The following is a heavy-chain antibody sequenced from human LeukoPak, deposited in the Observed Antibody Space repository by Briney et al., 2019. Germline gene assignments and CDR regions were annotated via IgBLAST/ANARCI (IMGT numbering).Heavy chain of an antibody. CDR3: ARDATTATGWVYMDV. D-gene: IGHD6-13*01. V-gene: IGHV3-7*01. CDR2: IKQDGSEK. CDR1: GFTFSSYW. Sequence: PGGSLRLSCVTSGFTFSSYWMSWVRQAPGKGLEWVANIKQDGSEKYYVDSVKGRFTISRDNAKNSLYLQMNSLRAEDTALYYCARDATTATGWVYMDVWGKGTTVTISS. J-gene: IGHJ6*03.